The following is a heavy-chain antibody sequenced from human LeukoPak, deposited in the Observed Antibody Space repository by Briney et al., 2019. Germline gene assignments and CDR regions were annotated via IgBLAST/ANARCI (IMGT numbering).Heavy chain of an antibody. CDR3: ARDEDTAMVDY. V-gene: IGHV3-33*01. Sequence: GRSLRLSCAASGFTFSSYGMHWVRQAPGKGLEWVAVIWYDGSNKYYADSVKGRFTISRDNSKNTLYLQMNSLRAEDTAVYYCARDEDTAMVDYWGQGTLATVSS. D-gene: IGHD5-18*01. CDR2: IWYDGSNK. CDR1: GFTFSSYG. J-gene: IGHJ4*02.